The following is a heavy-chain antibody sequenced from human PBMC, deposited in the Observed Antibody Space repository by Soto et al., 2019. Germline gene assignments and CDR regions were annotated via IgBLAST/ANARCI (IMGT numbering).Heavy chain of an antibody. CDR2: ISDSADTT. V-gene: IGHV3-23*01. CDR3: ARDAAYTTTWYHVY. Sequence: GGSLRLSCVVSGFNFSNYAMSWVRQAPGKGLQWVSTISDSADTTYYADSVKGRFTISRDNSKNTLYLQMSGLGAADTAVYSCARDAAYTTTWYHVYWGQGALVTVSS. J-gene: IGHJ4*02. CDR1: GFNFSNYA. D-gene: IGHD6-13*01.